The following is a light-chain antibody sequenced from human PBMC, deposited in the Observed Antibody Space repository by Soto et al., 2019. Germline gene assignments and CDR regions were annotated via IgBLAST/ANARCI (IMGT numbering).Light chain of an antibody. CDR2: GAY. CDR1: QSVSNN. V-gene: IGKV3-15*01. J-gene: IGKJ5*01. CDR3: QQYNNWPPIT. Sequence: EIVMTQSPATLSVSPGERATLSCRASQSVSNNLAWLQQKPGQAPRLLIYGAYTRATGIPARFSGSGSGTEFTLTVSSLQSEDFAVYYCQQYNNWPPITFGQGTRLEIK.